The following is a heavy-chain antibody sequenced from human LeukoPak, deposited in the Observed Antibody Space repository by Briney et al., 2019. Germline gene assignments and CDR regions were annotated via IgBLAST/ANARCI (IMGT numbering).Heavy chain of an antibody. D-gene: IGHD2-2*01. CDR2: IIPIFGTA. CDR1: GGTFSSYA. V-gene: IGHV1-69*01. CDR3: ARDKGCSSTSCLRHFYYYMDV. J-gene: IGHJ6*03. Sequence: APVKVSCKASGGTFSSYAISWVRQAPGQGLEWMGGIIPIFGTANYAQKFQGRVTITADESTSTAYMELSSLRSEDTAVYYCARDKGCSSTSCLRHFYYYMDVWGKGTTVTVSS.